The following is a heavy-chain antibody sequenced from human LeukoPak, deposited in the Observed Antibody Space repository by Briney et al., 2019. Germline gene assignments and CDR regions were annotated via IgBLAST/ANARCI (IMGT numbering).Heavy chain of an antibody. J-gene: IGHJ4*02. D-gene: IGHD3-10*01. CDR1: GYSISSSNW. CDR3: ARRALYGSGYYFDY. V-gene: IGHV4-28*01. CDR2: IYYSGNT. Sequence: PSETLSLTCAVSGYSISSSNWWGWIRPPPGKGLEWIGYIYYSGNTYYNPSLKSRVTMSVDTSKNQFSLKLSSVTAVDTAVYYCARRALYGSGYYFDYWGQGTLVTVPS.